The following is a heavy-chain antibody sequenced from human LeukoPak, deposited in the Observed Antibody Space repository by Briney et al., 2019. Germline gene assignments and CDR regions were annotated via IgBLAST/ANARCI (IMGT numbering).Heavy chain of an antibody. Sequence: EASEPLSLMRAVYGGSFSGYYWRWIRPPPGKGVAWIGEVNHSGSTNYNPPLKSRVTISVDTSKNQFSLRLSSVTAADTAVYYCARGVNLGYCSSISCRTGFDYWGQRTLGTVSS. D-gene: IGHD2-2*01. V-gene: IGHV4-34*01. CDR2: VNHSGST. J-gene: IGHJ4*02. CDR1: GGSFSGYY. CDR3: ARGVNLGYCSSISCRTGFDY.